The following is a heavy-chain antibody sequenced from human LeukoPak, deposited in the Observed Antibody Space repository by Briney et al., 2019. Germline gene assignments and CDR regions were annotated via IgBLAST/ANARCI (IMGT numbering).Heavy chain of an antibody. CDR3: ARSSIAARDFDY. D-gene: IGHD6-6*01. V-gene: IGHV4-30-4*08. Sequence: SETLSLTCTVSGGSISSGGYYWSWIRQHPGKGLEWIGYIYYSGSTYYNPSLKSRVIISVDTSKNQFSLKLSSVSAADTAAYYCARSSIAARDFDYWGQGNLVTVSS. CDR2: IYYSGST. J-gene: IGHJ4*02. CDR1: GGSISSGGYY.